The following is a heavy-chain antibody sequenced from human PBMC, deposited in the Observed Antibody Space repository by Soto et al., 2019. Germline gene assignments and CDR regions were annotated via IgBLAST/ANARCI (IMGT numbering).Heavy chain of an antibody. D-gene: IGHD4-17*01. CDR3: ARAVRLMTTVTTASKLAFDI. Sequence: SETLSLTCTVSGGSISSYYWSWIRQPPGKGLEWIGYIYYSGSTNYNPSLKSRVTISVDTSKNQFSLKLSSVTAADTAVYYCARAVRLMTTVTTASKLAFDIWGQGTMVTVSS. V-gene: IGHV4-59*01. CDR1: GGSISSYY. CDR2: IYYSGST. J-gene: IGHJ3*02.